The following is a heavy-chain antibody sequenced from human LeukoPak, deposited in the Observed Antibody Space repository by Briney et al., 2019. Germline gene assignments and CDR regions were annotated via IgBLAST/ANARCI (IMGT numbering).Heavy chain of an antibody. CDR2: INHSGST. CDR1: GGSFSGYY. Sequence: PSETLSLTCAVYGGSFSGYYWSWIRQPPGKGLEWSGEINHSGSTNYNPSLKSRVTISVDTSKNQFSLKLSSVTAADTAVYYCARDVRGSMIVVVPWYYFDYWGQGTLVTVPS. J-gene: IGHJ4*02. V-gene: IGHV4-34*01. D-gene: IGHD3-22*01. CDR3: ARDVRGSMIVVVPWYYFDY.